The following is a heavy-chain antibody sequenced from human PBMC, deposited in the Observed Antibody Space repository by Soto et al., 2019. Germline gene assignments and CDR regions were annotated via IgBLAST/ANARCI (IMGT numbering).Heavy chain of an antibody. CDR1: GLSFSEYG. D-gene: IGHD5-18*01. V-gene: IGHV3-30*03. J-gene: IGHJ4*02. CDR2: ISSHGSDT. CDR3: TTHRGMQLWLLYFDS. Sequence: QVQLVESGGGVVQSGGSLRLSCAASGLSFSEYGLHWVRQAPGKGPEWVAVISSHGSDTYYADFVKGRFIISRDNFRNTLFLQMYRLRVDDTAVYYCTTHRGMQLWLLYFDSWGQGTQVTVSS.